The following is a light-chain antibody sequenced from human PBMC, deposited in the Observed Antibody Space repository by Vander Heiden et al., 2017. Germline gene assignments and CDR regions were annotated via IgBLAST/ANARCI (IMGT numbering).Light chain of an antibody. CDR3: QKENSASST. CDR1: QGISNY. V-gene: IGKV1-27*01. J-gene: IGKJ1*01. CDR2: AAS. Sequence: DIQLTQSPSSLSTSVGDRVTITCRASQGISNYLAWYQQKPGKVPKLLIYAASTLQSGVPSRFSDSGSGTDFTLTISSLQPEDVATYYCQKENSASSTFGQGTKVEIK.